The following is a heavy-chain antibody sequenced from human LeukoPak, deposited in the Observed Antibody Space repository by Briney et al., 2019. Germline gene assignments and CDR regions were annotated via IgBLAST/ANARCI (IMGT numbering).Heavy chain of an antibody. CDR3: PRSVGATPLDD. J-gene: IGHJ4*02. D-gene: IGHD1-26*01. Sequence: GESLKISCQGSGYLFTSYWIAWVRQIPGKGLEWMGIINPSDSETTYSPSFQGQATISAHKSISNAYLQWSSLTASDTAMYYCPRSVGATPLDDWGQGTPVTVSS. CDR1: GYLFTSYW. CDR2: INPSDSET. V-gene: IGHV5-51*01.